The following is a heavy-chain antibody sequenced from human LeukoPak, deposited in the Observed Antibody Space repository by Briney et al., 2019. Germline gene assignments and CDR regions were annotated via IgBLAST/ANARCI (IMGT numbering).Heavy chain of an antibody. V-gene: IGHV3-48*03. J-gene: IGHJ3*02. Sequence: GGSLRLSCAASGFTFSSYEMNWVRQAPGKGLEWVSYISSSGNTIYYADSVKGRFTISRDNAKNSLYLQMNSLRAEDTAVYYCARDRPRYNWNPDDAFDIWGQGTMVTVSS. CDR1: GFTFSSYE. CDR3: ARDRPRYNWNPDDAFDI. D-gene: IGHD1-20*01. CDR2: ISSSGNTI.